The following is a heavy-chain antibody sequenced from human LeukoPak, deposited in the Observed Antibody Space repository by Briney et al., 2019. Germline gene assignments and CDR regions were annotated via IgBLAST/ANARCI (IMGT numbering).Heavy chain of an antibody. J-gene: IGHJ4*02. CDR2: INHSGST. D-gene: IGHD3-22*01. Sequence: SETLSLTCAVYGGSFSGYYWSWIRQPPGKGLEWIGEINHSGSTNYNPSLKSRVAISVDTSKNQFSLKLSSVTAADTAVYYCARGDSSGYYYDRALDYWGQGTLVTVSS. V-gene: IGHV4-34*01. CDR3: ARGDSSGYYYDRALDY. CDR1: GGSFSGYY.